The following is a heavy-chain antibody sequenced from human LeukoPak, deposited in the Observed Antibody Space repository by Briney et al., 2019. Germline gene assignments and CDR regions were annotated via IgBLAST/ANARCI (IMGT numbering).Heavy chain of an antibody. CDR2: INQDGSDR. J-gene: IGHJ4*02. CDR1: GFTFSTYW. Sequence: PGGSLRLSCAGSGFTFSTYWMTWLRQAPGKGLEWVANINQDGSDRPYVDSVKGRFTISRDNAKNSLYLQMNSLRAEDTAVYYCARGDSSGYDYWGQGTLVTVSS. V-gene: IGHV3-7*01. D-gene: IGHD3-22*01. CDR3: ARGDSSGYDY.